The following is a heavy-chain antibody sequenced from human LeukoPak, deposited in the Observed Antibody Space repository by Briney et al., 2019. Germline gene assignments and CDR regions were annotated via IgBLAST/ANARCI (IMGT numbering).Heavy chain of an antibody. J-gene: IGHJ4*02. D-gene: IGHD1-26*01. CDR2: ISTSSTTM. Sequence: PGGSLRLSCAASGFTFSSYSMNWVRQAPGKGLEWVSYISTSSTTMYYADSVEGRFTISRDNAKNSLYLQMNSLRAEDTAVYYCARGTILGGSPVVLDWGQGTLVTVSS. CDR3: ARGTILGGSPVVLD. V-gene: IGHV3-48*04. CDR1: GFTFSSYS.